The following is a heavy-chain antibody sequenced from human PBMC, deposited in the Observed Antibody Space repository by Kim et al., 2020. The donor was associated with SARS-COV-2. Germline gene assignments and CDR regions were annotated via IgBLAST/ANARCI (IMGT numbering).Heavy chain of an antibody. CDR3: ARRLLGYCSSTSCYPIDY. V-gene: IGHV1-2*02. J-gene: IGHJ4*02. CDR2: INPNSGGT. CDR1: GYTFTGYY. D-gene: IGHD2-2*01. Sequence: ASVKVSCKASGYTFTGYYMHWVRQAPGQGLEWMGWINPNSGGTNYAQKFQGRVTMTRDTSISTAYMELSRLRSDDTAVYYCARRLLGYCSSTSCYPIDYWGQGTLVTVSS.